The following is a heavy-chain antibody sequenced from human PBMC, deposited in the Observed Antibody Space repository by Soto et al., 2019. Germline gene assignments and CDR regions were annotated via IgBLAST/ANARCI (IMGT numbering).Heavy chain of an antibody. CDR1: GGSISSQY. J-gene: IGHJ3*01. CDR3: ARGSVVLVATSAFDV. V-gene: IGHV4-59*11. D-gene: IGHD2-15*01. CDR2: MYYSGSP. Sequence: SETLSLTCTVSGGSISSQYWSWIRHPPGQGLEWIAYMYYSGSPNYNPSLKSRATISVDTSKNQFSLNLSFVTAADTAIYYCARGSVVLVATSAFDVWGQGTMVTVSS.